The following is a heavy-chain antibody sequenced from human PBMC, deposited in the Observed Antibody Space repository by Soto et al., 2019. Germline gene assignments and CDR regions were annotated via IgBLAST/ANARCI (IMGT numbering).Heavy chain of an antibody. J-gene: IGHJ6*02. Sequence: QVQLVESGGGVGQPGRSLRLSCAASGFTFSSYAMHWVRQAPGKGLEGVAVISYDGSNKYYADYGKDRFTIYRDNSKNTLYQQMKSMRAEGKAVYYCARVKIKIFGVVIRNIGMAVWGQGNTVTV. D-gene: IGHD3-3*01. V-gene: IGHV3-30-3*01. CDR1: GFTFSSYA. CDR3: ARVKIKIFGVVIRNIGMAV. CDR2: ISYDGSNK.